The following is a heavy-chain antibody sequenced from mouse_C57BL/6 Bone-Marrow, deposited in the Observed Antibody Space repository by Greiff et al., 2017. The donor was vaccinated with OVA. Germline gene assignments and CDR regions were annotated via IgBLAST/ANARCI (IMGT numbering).Heavy chain of an antibody. CDR3: ARTPLTGPYAMDY. J-gene: IGHJ4*01. Sequence: EVQLVESGGGLVQPGGSLKLSCAASGFTFSDYYMYWVRQTPEKRLEWVAYISNGGGSTYYPDTVKGRFTISRDNAKNTLYLQMSRLKSEDTAMYYCARTPLTGPYAMDYWGQGTSVTVSS. CDR1: GFTFSDYY. V-gene: IGHV5-12*01. D-gene: IGHD4-1*01. CDR2: ISNGGGST.